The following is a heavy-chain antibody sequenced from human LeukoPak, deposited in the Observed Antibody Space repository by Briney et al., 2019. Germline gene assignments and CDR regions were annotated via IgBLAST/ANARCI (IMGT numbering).Heavy chain of an antibody. CDR1: GFTFSTYS. V-gene: IGHV3-48*01. D-gene: IGHD3-10*01. Sequence: PGGSLRLSCAASGFTFSTYSMDWVRQAPGKGLEWVSYIGTSGTDIHYADSVKGRFTISRDNAKNSMYLQMNTLRAEDTAVYYCARESRGEYYYGSGSYLNYWGQGTLVTVSS. CDR3: ARESRGEYYYGSGSYLNY. J-gene: IGHJ4*02. CDR2: IGTSGTDI.